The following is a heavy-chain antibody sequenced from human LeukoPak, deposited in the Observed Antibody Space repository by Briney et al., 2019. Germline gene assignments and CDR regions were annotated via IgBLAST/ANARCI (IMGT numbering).Heavy chain of an antibody. CDR1: GGSISSYY. J-gene: IGHJ4*02. V-gene: IGHV4-4*07. Sequence: SETLSLTCTVSGGSISSYYWSWIRQPAGKGLEWIGRIYTSGSTNYNPSLKSRVTISVDTSKNQFSLKLSSVTAADTAVYYCARAPNPYDSSGYYYDYWGQGTLVTVSS. D-gene: IGHD3-22*01. CDR3: ARAPNPYDSSGYYYDY. CDR2: IYTSGST.